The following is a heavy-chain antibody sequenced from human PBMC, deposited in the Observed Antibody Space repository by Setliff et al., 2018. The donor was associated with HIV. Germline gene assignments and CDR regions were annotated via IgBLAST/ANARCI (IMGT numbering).Heavy chain of an antibody. J-gene: IGHJ5*02. CDR1: GGSISNHY. D-gene: IGHD2-2*01. V-gene: IGHV4-59*11. CDR2: IFYSGNT. CDR3: ARDPGGLYCRGTSCQGGCFDP. Sequence: SQTLSLTCTVSGGSISNHYWSWIRQPPEKGLEWIGSIFYSGNTNYNPSLKSRVTISVDKSKNQFSLKPSSVTAADTAVYYCARDPGGLYCRGTSCQGGCFDPWGQGTLVTVSS.